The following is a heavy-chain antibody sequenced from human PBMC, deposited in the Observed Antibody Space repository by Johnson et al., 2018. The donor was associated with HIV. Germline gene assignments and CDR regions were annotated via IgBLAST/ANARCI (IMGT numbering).Heavy chain of an antibody. CDR3: ARGRKTVTTVRPSAFDI. CDR2: IYSGGST. Sequence: EVQLVESGGGLVQPGGSLRLSCAASGFTVSSNYMSWVRQAPGKGLEWVSVIYSGGSTYYAESVKGRFTISRDNFKNTLYLQMNSLKVEDTAVYYCARGRKTVTTVRPSAFDIWGQGTMVTVSS. CDR1: GFTVSSNY. J-gene: IGHJ3*02. V-gene: IGHV3-66*01. D-gene: IGHD4-17*01.